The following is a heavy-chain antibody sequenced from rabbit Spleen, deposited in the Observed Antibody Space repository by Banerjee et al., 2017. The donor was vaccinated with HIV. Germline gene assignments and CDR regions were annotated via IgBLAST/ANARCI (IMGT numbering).Heavy chain of an antibody. CDR2: IDAGSSGFT. J-gene: IGHJ6*01. CDR3: ARDTASSFSSYGMDL. D-gene: IGHD8-1*01. V-gene: IGHV1S40*01. Sequence: EESGGGLVKPGASLTLTCTASGFDFSSSYYMCWVRQAPGKGLEWIACIDAGSSGFTYFATWAKGRFTISKTSSTTVTLQMTRLTAADTATYFCARDTASSFSSYGMDLWGQGTLVTVS. CDR1: GFDFSSSYY.